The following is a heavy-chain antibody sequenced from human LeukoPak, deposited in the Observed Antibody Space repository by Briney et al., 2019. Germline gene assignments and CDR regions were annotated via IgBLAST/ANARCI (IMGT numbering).Heavy chain of an antibody. CDR2: IIGGTN. CDR1: GGSISNYY. D-gene: IGHD3-22*01. J-gene: IGHJ4*02. V-gene: IGHV4-59*01. CDR3: ARVGDYYDSSGVQGYFDY. Sequence: SETLSLTCIVSGGSISNYYWNWIRQPPGKGLEWIGNIIGGTNNYIPSLKSRVTISVDTSKNQFSLTLSSVTAADTAVYYCARVGDYYDSSGVQGYFDYWGQGTLVTVSS.